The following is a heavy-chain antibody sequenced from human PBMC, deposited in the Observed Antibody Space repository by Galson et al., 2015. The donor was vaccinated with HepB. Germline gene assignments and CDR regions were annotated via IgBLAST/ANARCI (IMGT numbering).Heavy chain of an antibody. CDR3: ARGCCSITSCYRGFDY. V-gene: IGHV5-51*01. Sequence: QSGAEVKKSGESLKISCKASGYTFTNYWVGWVRQMPGKGLEWMGIIHPSDSDTRYSPSFQGQVTISADKSISTAYLQWSSLKASDTAMYYCARGCCSITSCYRGFDYWGQGTLVTVSS. J-gene: IGHJ4*02. CDR2: IHPSDSDT. CDR1: GYTFTNYW. D-gene: IGHD2-2*02.